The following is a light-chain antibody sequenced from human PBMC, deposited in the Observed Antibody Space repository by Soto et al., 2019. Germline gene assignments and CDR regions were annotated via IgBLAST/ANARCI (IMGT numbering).Light chain of an antibody. J-gene: IGKJ1*01. CDR3: QQFGSSPLGT. Sequence: EIVLTQSPGTLSLSPGERATLSCRASQSVSSSYLAWYQQKPGQAPRLLIYGASSRATGIPDRFSGSGSGTDFTLTISRLEPDDFAVYYCQQFGSSPLGTFGQGTKVEIK. CDR1: QSVSSSY. CDR2: GAS. V-gene: IGKV3-20*01.